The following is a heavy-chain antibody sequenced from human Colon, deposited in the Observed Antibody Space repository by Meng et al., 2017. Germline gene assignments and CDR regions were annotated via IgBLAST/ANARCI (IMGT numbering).Heavy chain of an antibody. CDR1: GGSISSNYW. V-gene: IGHV4-4*02. CDR2: IHHGGTT. D-gene: IGHD4-23*01. Sequence: QVHLQGSGPGLVKPSGTLSLTCAVSGGSISSNYWWSWVRQSPKKGLEWIGEIHHGGTTNYNPSLKSRVTISVDTSNNQFSLKLSSVTAADTAVYYCARIDYGGNGIEKYFFDYWGQETLVTVSS. CDR3: ARIDYGGNGIEKYFFDY. J-gene: IGHJ4*02.